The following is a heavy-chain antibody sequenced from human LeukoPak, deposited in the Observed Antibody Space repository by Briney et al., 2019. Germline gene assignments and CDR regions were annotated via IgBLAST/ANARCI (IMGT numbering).Heavy chain of an antibody. Sequence: GVSLRLSCAASGFAFSKYAMSWVRQAPGKGLEWVSAISGSGGSKYYADSVKGRFTISRDNSKNTLYLQMNSLRAEDTAVYYCAKGLGFGELSPSPEPLDYWGQGTLVTVSS. J-gene: IGHJ4*02. D-gene: IGHD3-10*01. V-gene: IGHV3-23*01. CDR3: AKGLGFGELSPSPEPLDY. CDR1: GFAFSKYA. CDR2: ISGSGGSK.